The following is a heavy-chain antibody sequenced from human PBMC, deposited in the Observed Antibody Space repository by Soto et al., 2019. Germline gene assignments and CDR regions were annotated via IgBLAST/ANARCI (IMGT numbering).Heavy chain of an antibody. D-gene: IGHD6-13*01. CDR2: IDPSDSYT. Sequence: PGESLKICCKGSGYSFTSYWISWVRQMPGKGLEWMGRIDPSDSYTNYSPSFQGHVTISADKSISTAYLQWSSLKASDTAMYYCARHSQQLASQYYSYFCMDVWGQGITVTVS. V-gene: IGHV5-10-1*01. CDR1: GYSFTSYW. J-gene: IGHJ6*02. CDR3: ARHSQQLASQYYSYFCMDV.